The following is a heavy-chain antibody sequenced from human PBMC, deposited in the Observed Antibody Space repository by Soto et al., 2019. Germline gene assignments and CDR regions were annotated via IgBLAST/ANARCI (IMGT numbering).Heavy chain of an antibody. CDR1: GDSISSGGHY. V-gene: IGHV4-31*03. Sequence: LSLTCTVSGDSISSGGHYWSWIRQHPGKGLEWIGYIYYSGSTYYNPSLKSRVSIPVDTSKNQFSLKLSSVTAADTAVYYCARVGRYFDWLTIDYWGQGTLVTVSS. CDR3: ARVGRYFDWLTIDY. J-gene: IGHJ4*02. D-gene: IGHD3-9*01. CDR2: IYYSGST.